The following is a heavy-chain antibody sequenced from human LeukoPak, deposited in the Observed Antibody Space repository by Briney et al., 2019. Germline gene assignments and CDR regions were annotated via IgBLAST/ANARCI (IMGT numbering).Heavy chain of an antibody. CDR1: GYTFTSYG. J-gene: IGHJ4*02. CDR2: ISAYNGNT. D-gene: IGHD3-10*01. Sequence: ASVKDSCKASGYTFTSYGISWVRQATGQGLEWMGWISAYNGNTNYAQKLQGRVTMTTDTSTSTAYMELRSLRSDDTAVYYCARDPRTMVRGVYFDYWGQGTLVTVSS. CDR3: ARDPRTMVRGVYFDY. V-gene: IGHV1-18*04.